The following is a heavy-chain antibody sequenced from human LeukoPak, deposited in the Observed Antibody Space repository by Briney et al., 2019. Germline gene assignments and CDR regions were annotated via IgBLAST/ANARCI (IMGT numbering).Heavy chain of an antibody. CDR1: GFTFSSYA. V-gene: IGHV3-30-3*01. CDR2: VSYDGSNK. D-gene: IGHD3-10*01. CDR3: ARDIGSGSYTLSDY. Sequence: GGSLRLSCAASGFTFSSYAMHWVRQAPGKGLEWVAVVSYDGSNKYYADSVKGRFTISRDNSKNTLYLQMNSLRAEDTAVYYCARDIGSGSYTLSDYWGQGTLVTVSS. J-gene: IGHJ4*02.